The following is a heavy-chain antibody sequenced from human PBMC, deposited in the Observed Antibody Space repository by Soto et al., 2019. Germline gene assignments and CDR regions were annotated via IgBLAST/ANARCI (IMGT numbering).Heavy chain of an antibody. CDR1: VGSNSGSY. CDR2: IYFSGST. Sequence: QVQLQESGPGLVKPSETLFLTCTVSVGSNSGSYWSWIRQPPGKGLGWSASIYFSGSTYYNPPLKRRVTTSGDTSNFHCSLFPNYVTSSDTAVYSCAWGGGYNWSDPWGQGALVTVSS. D-gene: IGHD3-16*01. V-gene: IGHV4-59*01. CDR3: AWGGGYNWSDP. J-gene: IGHJ5*02.